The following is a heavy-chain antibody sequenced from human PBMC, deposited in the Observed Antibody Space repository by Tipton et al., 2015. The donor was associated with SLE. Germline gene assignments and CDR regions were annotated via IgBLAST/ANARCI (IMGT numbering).Heavy chain of an antibody. V-gene: IGHV4-30-2*01. J-gene: IGHJ3*02. D-gene: IGHD6-19*01. Sequence: TLSLTCTVSGGSFSTGYYYWSWIRQPPGKGLEWIGYIYHSGSTYYNPSLKSRVTISVDRSKNQFSLKLTSVTAADTAVYYCATNSGWLYDAFDIWGQGTMVSVSS. CDR2: IYHSGST. CDR3: ATNSGWLYDAFDI. CDR1: GGSFSTGYYY.